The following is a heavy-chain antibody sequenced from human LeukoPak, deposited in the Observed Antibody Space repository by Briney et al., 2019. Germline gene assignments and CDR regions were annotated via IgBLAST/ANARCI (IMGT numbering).Heavy chain of an antibody. CDR2: ISAYNGNT. J-gene: IGHJ4*02. Sequence: ASVKVSCKASGYTFTSYGISWVRQAPGQGLEWMGWISAYNGNTNYAQKLQGRVTMTTDTSTSTAYVELRSLRSDDTAVYYCARDYPRYCSGTSCTRFDYWGQGTLVTVSS. V-gene: IGHV1-18*01. D-gene: IGHD2-2*01. CDR3: ARDYPRYCSGTSCTRFDY. CDR1: GYTFTSYG.